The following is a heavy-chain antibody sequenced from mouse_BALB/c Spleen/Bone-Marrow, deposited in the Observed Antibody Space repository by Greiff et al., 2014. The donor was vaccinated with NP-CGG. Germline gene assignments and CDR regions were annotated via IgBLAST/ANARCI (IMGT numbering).Heavy chain of an antibody. J-gene: IGHJ2*01. D-gene: IGHD2-4*01. Sequence: EVNVVESGAELVRSGASVKLSCTASGFNIKDYYMHWVKQRPEQGLEWIGWIDPENGDTEYAPKFQGKATMTADTSSNTASLQLSSLTSEDTAVYYCNARGDYDFDYFDYWGQGTTLTVSS. V-gene: IGHV14-4*02. CDR2: IDPENGDT. CDR1: GFNIKDYY. CDR3: NARGDYDFDYFDY.